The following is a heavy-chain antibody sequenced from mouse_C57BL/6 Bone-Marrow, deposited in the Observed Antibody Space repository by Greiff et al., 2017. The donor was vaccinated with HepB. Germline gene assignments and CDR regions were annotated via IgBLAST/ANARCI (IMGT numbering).Heavy chain of an antibody. CDR1: GFTFSSYA. J-gene: IGHJ2*01. CDR2: ISDGGSYT. D-gene: IGHD1-1*01. CDR3: ARWYYDSQGY. V-gene: IGHV5-4*03. Sequence: EVKLVESGGGLVKPGGSLKLSCAASGFTFSSYAVSWVRQTPEKRLEWVATISDGGSYTYYPDNVKGRVTISRDNAKNNLYLQRSHLKSEDTAMYYGARWYYDSQGYWGQGTTLTVSS.